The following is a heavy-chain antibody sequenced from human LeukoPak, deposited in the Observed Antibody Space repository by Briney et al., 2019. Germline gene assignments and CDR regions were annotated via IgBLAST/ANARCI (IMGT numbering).Heavy chain of an antibody. CDR1: GGSISSASYH. D-gene: IGHD3-10*01. CDR3: ARDSSYGSESYDYFDY. Sequence: SETLSLTCTVSGGSISSASYHWSWIRQPAGKRLEWIRRIYSSGSANYNPSLKTRVSISVDTSKNQTSLKLSSVTAADTGVYYCARDSSYGSESYDYFDYWGQGSVVSVAS. J-gene: IGHJ4*02. V-gene: IGHV4-61*02. CDR2: IYSSGSA.